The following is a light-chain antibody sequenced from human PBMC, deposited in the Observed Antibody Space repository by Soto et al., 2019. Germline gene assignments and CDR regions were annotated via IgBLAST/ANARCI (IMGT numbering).Light chain of an antibody. CDR3: CSYAGSGSFV. CDR2: EGS. J-gene: IGLJ1*01. CDR1: SSDVGSYNF. Sequence: QSVLTQPASVSGSPGQSITISCTGTSSDVGSYNFVSWYQQHPGKAPKLMIYEGSKRPSVVSNRFSGSKSGNTASLTISGLQAEDEADYYCCSYAGSGSFVIATGTKLTVL. V-gene: IGLV2-23*03.